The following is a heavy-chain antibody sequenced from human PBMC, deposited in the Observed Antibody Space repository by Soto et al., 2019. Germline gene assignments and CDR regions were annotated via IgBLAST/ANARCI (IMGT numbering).Heavy chain of an antibody. CDR2: IYYSGST. CDR1: GGSISSGDYY. J-gene: IGHJ4*02. D-gene: IGHD6-6*01. V-gene: IGHV4-30-4*01. CDR3: VREVPYSTSSLDY. Sequence: PSETLSLTCSVSGGSISSGDYYWSWIRQPPGKGLEWIGYIYYSGSTYYNPSLKSRVTISVGTSKTQFSLKLSSVTAADTAVYYCVREVPYSTSSLDYWGQGTLVTVSS.